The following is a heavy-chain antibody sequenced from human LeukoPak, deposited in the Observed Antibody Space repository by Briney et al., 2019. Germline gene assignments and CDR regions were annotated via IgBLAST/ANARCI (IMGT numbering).Heavy chain of an antibody. D-gene: IGHD2-21*01. V-gene: IGHV1-18*01. Sequence: ASVKVSCKASGYTFTSYGISWVRQAPGQGLEWMGWISAYNGNTNYAQKLQGRVTMTTDTSTGTAYMELRSLRSDDTAVYYCARVCGGDCYIGPYWYFDLWGRGTLVTVSS. CDR1: GYTFTSYG. J-gene: IGHJ2*01. CDR2: ISAYNGNT. CDR3: ARVCGGDCYIGPYWYFDL.